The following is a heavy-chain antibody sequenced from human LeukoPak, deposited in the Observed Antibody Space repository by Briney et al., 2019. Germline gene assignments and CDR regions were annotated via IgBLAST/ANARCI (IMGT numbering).Heavy chain of an antibody. V-gene: IGHV3-30*04. CDR3: ARPGYLVVQGYFDY. CDR2: ISYDGGNK. J-gene: IGHJ4*02. CDR1: GFTFSSYA. Sequence: PGRSLRLSCAASGFTFSSYAMHWVRQAPGKGLEWVAVISYDGGNKYYADSVKGRFTISRDNSKNTLYLQMNSLRAEDTAVYYCARPGYLVVQGYFDYWGQGTLVTVSS. D-gene: IGHD2-15*01.